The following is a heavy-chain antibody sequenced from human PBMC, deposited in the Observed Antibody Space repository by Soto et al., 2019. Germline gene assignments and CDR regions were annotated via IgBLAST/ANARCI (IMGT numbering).Heavy chain of an antibody. D-gene: IGHD6-19*01. V-gene: IGHV4-59*01. CDR3: ARANSGWYGPFDY. CDR1: GGSTSSYY. J-gene: IGHJ4*02. Sequence: PSETLSLTCTVSGGSTSSYYWSWIRQPPGRGLEWIGYIYYSGSTNYNPSLKSRVTISRDNSKNTLYLQMGSLRAEDMAVYYCARANSGWYGPFDYWGQGTLVTVSS. CDR2: IYYSGST.